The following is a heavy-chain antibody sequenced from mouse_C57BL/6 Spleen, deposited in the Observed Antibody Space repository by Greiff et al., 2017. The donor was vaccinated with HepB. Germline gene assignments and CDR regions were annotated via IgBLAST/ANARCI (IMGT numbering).Heavy chain of an antibody. V-gene: IGHV1-72*01. D-gene: IGHD2-4*01. CDR3: ARRSCYDYGAFAY. CDR1: GYTFTSYW. CDR2: IDPNSGGT. J-gene: IGHJ3*01. Sequence: QVQLQQPGAELVKPGASVKLSCKASGYTFTSYWMHWVKQRPGRGLEWIGRIDPNSGGTKYNEKFKSEATLTVDKPSSTTYMQVSSLMSEDSAVCYCARRSCYDYGAFAYWGQGTLVTVSA.